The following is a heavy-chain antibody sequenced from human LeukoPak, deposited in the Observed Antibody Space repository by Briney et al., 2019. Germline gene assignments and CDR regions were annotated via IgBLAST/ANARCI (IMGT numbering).Heavy chain of an antibody. J-gene: IGHJ4*02. CDR3: ARGYSYGVHFDY. CDR1: GFTFSSYE. V-gene: IGHV3-48*03. D-gene: IGHD5-18*01. CDR2: ISSSGSTI. Sequence: GGSLRLSCAASGFTFSSYEMNWVRQAPGKGLEWVSYISSSGSTIYYADSVKGRFTISRDNAKNPLYLQVNSLRAEDTAVYYCARGYSYGVHFDYWGQGTLVTVSS.